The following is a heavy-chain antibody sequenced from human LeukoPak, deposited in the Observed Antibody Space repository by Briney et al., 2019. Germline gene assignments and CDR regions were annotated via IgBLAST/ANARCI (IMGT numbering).Heavy chain of an antibody. J-gene: IGHJ4*02. CDR2: IWYDGSNK. Sequence: QAGRSLRLSCAASGFTFSSYGMHWVRQAPGKGLEWVAVIWYDGSNKYYADSVKGRFTISRDNSKNTLYLQMNSLRAEDTAVYYCAGDRGVAVAVFDYWGQGTLVTVSS. V-gene: IGHV3-33*01. D-gene: IGHD6-19*01. CDR1: GFTFSSYG. CDR3: AGDRGVAVAVFDY.